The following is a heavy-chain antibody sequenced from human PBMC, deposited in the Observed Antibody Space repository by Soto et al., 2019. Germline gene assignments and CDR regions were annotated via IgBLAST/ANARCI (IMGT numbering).Heavy chain of an antibody. D-gene: IGHD2-21*01. V-gene: IGHV4-59*01. CDR1: GDSIRTYY. J-gene: IGHJ4*01. CDR3: ARTRMIESWIDY. CDR2: VYYSGST. Sequence: SETLSLTCDVSGDSIRTYYWSWIRQPPGKGLEWIGYVYYSGSTLYNPSLESRVTLSIDMSKKQVSLKLSSVIAADTAVYYCARTRMIESWIDYWGHGTLVTVS.